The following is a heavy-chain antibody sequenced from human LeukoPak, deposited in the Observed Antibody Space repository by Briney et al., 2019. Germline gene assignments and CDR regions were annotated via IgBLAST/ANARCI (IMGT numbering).Heavy chain of an antibody. CDR1: GYTITGYY. V-gene: IGHV1-2*02. CDR2: INPNSGGT. D-gene: IGHD3-22*01. Sequence: GASLKVSCKASGYTITGYYMHWVRQAPGQGLESMGWINPNSGGTNYAQKFQGRVTMTRDTSISTAYMELSRLRSDDTAVYYCARGYDSSGGLGYWGQGTLLTVSS. J-gene: IGHJ4*02. CDR3: ARGYDSSGGLGY.